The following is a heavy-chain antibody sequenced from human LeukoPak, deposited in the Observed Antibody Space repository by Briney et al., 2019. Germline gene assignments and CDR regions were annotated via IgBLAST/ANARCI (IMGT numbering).Heavy chain of an antibody. V-gene: IGHV3-30*18. Sequence: GGSLRLPCAASGFTFSSYGMHWVRQAPGKGLEWVAVISYDGSNKYYADSVKGRFTISRDNSKNTLYLQMNSLRAEDTAVYYCAKPYEGYFDYWGQGTLVTVSS. J-gene: IGHJ4*02. CDR2: ISYDGSNK. D-gene: IGHD2-21*01. CDR1: GFTFSSYG. CDR3: AKPYEGYFDY.